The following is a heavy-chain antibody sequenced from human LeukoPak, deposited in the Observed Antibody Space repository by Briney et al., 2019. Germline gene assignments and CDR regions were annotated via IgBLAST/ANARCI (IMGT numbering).Heavy chain of an antibody. D-gene: IGHD3-22*01. J-gene: IGHJ4*02. CDR3: ARDTEVRDYYDSSGYYYVLNY. CDR2: IYSGGST. V-gene: IGHV3-66*02. Sequence: PGGSLRLSCAASGFTVSTNYMTWVRQAPGKGLEWVSVIYSGGSTYYADSVKGGFTISRDNSKNTLYLQMNSLRTEDTAVYYCARDTEVRDYYDSSGYYYVLNYWGQGTLVTVSS. CDR1: GFTVSTNY.